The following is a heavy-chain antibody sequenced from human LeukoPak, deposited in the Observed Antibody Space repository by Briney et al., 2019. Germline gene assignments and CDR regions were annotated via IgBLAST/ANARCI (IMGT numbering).Heavy chain of an antibody. Sequence: PGGSLRLSCGASEFAFSDFYMTWSRQAPGKGLEWVSYISSSSSHTNYADSVKGRFTISRDNAKNSLYLQMDSLRAEDTAVYYCARTNLGSGWRFDYWGQGTLVTVSS. CDR2: ISSSSSHT. CDR1: EFAFSDFY. V-gene: IGHV3-11*06. D-gene: IGHD6-19*01. CDR3: ARTNLGSGWRFDY. J-gene: IGHJ4*02.